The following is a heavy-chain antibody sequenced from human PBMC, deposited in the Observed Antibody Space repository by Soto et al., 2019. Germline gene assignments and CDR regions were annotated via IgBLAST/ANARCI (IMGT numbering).Heavy chain of an antibody. D-gene: IGHD2-15*01. J-gene: IGHJ3*01. CDR3: AREDKNAFDF. CDR1: GFTFNSYA. V-gene: IGHV3-30-3*01. CDR2: ISYDVADGNHK. Sequence: QVRLMESGGGVVQPGRSLRLSCAASGFTFNSYAMSWVRQAPATGLEWVAAISYDVADGNHKFYADSVKGRFTISRDNSKNMLYLQMNSLRVEDTAVYYCAREDKNAFDFWGQGILVTVSS.